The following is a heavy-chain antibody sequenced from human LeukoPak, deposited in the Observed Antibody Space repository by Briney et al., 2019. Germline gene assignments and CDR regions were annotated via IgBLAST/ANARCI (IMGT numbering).Heavy chain of an antibody. J-gene: IGHJ4*02. Sequence: ASVKVSCKASGGTFSRHAVTWVRQTPGQGLEWMGGIIAILDTTKYAQKFQGRVTMTRNTSISTAYMELSSLRSEDTAVYYCARGPVVTAFHSDYWGQGTLVTVCS. CDR1: GGTFSRHA. CDR2: IIAILDTT. CDR3: ARGPVVTAFHSDY. D-gene: IGHD2-21*02. V-gene: IGHV1-69*10.